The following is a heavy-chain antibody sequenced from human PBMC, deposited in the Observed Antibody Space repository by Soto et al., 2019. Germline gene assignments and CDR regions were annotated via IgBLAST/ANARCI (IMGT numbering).Heavy chain of an antibody. CDR2: IIPIFGTA. D-gene: IGHD6-19*01. Sequence: SVKVSCKASGGTFSSYAISWVRQAPGQGLEWMGGIIPIFGTANYAQKFQGRVTITADETTSTAYMELSSLRSEDTAVYYCARVQGRSSGWPKHYYYYGMDVWGQGTTVTVSS. J-gene: IGHJ6*02. CDR3: ARVQGRSSGWPKHYYYYGMDV. V-gene: IGHV1-69*13. CDR1: GGTFSSYA.